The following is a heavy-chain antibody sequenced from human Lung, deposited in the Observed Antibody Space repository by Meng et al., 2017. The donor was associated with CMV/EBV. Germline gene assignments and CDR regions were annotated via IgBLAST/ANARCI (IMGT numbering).Heavy chain of an antibody. CDR3: ARGINGGCGD. J-gene: IGHJ4*02. Sequence: QLLQQQSGPVLVKPPPSLSLTCAILGDIVSSNSAAWHWIRQSPSRGLEWLGRTYYRSKWYHEYAVSVKSRITISPDTPKNQFSLQLNSMTPEDTAVYYCARGINGGCGDWGQGTLVTVSS. CDR1: GDIVSSNSAA. V-gene: IGHV6-1*01. D-gene: IGHD4-23*01. CDR2: TYYRSKWYH.